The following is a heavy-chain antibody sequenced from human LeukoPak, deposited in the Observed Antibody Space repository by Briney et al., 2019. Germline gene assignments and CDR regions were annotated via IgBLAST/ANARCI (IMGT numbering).Heavy chain of an antibody. D-gene: IGHD3-16*01. CDR3: ARGGTYNWFDP. J-gene: IGHJ5*02. V-gene: IGHV1-2*02. Sequence: ASVKVSCKASGYTFTAYYLQWVRLAPGQGLEWMGWINPKSGGTEYAQRFQGRVTVTRDTSISTTYMELSSLRSDDTAVYFCARGGTYNWFDPWGQGTLVTVSS. CDR2: INPKSGGT. CDR1: GYTFTAYY.